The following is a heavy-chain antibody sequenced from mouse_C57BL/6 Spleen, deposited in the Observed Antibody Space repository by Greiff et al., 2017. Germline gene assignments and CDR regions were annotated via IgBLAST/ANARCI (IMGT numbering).Heavy chain of an antibody. CDR1: GYTFTSYW. CDR2: IDPSDSYT. V-gene: IGHV1-69*01. J-gene: IGHJ2*01. Sequence: VQLQQPGAELVMPGASVKLSCKASGYTFTSYWMHWVKQRPGQGLEWIGGIDPSDSYTNYNQKLEGKSTLTVDKSSSTAYMQLSSLTSENSAVYYCARRRTRIWFDYWGQGTTLTVSS. CDR3: ARRRTRIWFDY.